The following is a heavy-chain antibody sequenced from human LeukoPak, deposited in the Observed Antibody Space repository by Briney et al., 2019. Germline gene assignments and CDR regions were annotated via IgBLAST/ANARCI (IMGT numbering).Heavy chain of an antibody. CDR1: VYTFTGYY. Sequence: ASVKVSCKASVYTFTGYYMHWVRQAPGQGLEWMGWINPNSGGTNYAQKFQGRVTMTRDTSISTAYMELSRLRSDDTAVYYCARGAVTTGYMDVWGKGTTVTVSS. CDR3: ARGAVTTGYMDV. J-gene: IGHJ6*03. V-gene: IGHV1-2*02. D-gene: IGHD4-17*01. CDR2: INPNSGGT.